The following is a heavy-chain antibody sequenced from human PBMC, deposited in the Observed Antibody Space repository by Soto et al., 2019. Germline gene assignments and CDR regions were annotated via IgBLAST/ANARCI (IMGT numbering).Heavy chain of an antibody. CDR1: GFTFSSYA. Sequence: QVQLVESGGGVVQPGRSLRLSCAASGFTFSSYAMHWVRQAPGKGLEWVAVISYDGSNKYYADSVKGRFTISRDNSKNTWYLQMNSLRAEDTVVYYCARRPNIVVVPAAMPYEAWFDPWGQGTLVTVSS. V-gene: IGHV3-30-3*01. D-gene: IGHD2-2*01. J-gene: IGHJ5*02. CDR2: ISYDGSNK. CDR3: ARRPNIVVVPAAMPYEAWFDP.